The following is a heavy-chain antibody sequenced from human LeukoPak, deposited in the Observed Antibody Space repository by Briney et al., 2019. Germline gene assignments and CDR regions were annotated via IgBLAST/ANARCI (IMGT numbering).Heavy chain of an antibody. CDR3: ATDREGDPSAYYLV. D-gene: IGHD3-22*01. V-gene: IGHV3-23*01. CDR2: ISDNGGRT. Sequence: GGSLRLSCAASGFTFSGYAMSWVRQAPGKGLEWVSTISDNGGRTYYADSVKGRFTNSRDNSKNTLFLQMNSLRAEDSAVYYCATDREGDPSAYYLVGGQGTQITVSS. CDR1: GFTFSGYA. J-gene: IGHJ4*02.